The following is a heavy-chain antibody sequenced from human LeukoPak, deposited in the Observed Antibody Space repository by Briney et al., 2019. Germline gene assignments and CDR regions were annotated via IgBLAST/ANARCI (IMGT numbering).Heavy chain of an antibody. D-gene: IGHD2-15*01. CDR2: IIPILGIA. CDR3: ARVVVVAATVYYYYGMDV. Sequence: SVTVSCKASGGTFSSYAISWVRQAPGQGLEWMGRIIPILGIANYAQKFQGRVTITADKSTSTAYMELSSLRSEDTAVYYCARVVVVAATVYYYYGMDVWGQGTTVTVSS. J-gene: IGHJ6*02. CDR1: GGTFSSYA. V-gene: IGHV1-69*04.